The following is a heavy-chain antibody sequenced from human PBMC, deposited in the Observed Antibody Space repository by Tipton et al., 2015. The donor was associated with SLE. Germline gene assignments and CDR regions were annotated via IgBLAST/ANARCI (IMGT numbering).Heavy chain of an antibody. V-gene: IGHV4-39*07. CDR3: ARLISAYDCNFDY. J-gene: IGHJ4*02. CDR2: FYYGKST. CDR1: GDSITSITRTNW. D-gene: IGHD5-12*01. Sequence: TLSLTCTVSGDSITSITRTNWWSWIRQPPGKGLEWIGSFYYGKSTFYNPSLKSRVSISVDTSTNRLFLNLISVTAADTALYYCARLISAYDCNFDYWGQGTLVTVSS.